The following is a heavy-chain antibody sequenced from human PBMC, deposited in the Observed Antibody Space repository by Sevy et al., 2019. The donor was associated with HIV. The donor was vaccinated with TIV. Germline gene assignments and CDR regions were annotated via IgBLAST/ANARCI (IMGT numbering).Heavy chain of an antibody. CDR2: IYPGDSDT. Sequence: GESLKISCKGSGYSFATNWIGWVRQMSGKGLEWMGIIYPGDSDTRYSPSFQGQVTISADKSISTAYLQWSSLKASDTAMYYCARLTSLVSDFDYWGQGTLVTVSS. J-gene: IGHJ4*02. CDR3: ARLTSLVSDFDY. D-gene: IGHD6-13*01. CDR1: GYSFATNW. V-gene: IGHV5-51*01.